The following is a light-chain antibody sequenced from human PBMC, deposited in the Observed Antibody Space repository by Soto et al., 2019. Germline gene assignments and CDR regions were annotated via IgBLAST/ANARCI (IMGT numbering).Light chain of an antibody. Sequence: EIVLTQSPATLSLSPGERATLSCRASQSVSYYLAWYQQKPGQAPRLLIYDSSNRATGIPARFSGSGSGTDFSLTISSLEPEDFAVYYCQQRTNWLFTFGPGTTVDIK. CDR2: DSS. V-gene: IGKV3-11*01. CDR1: QSVSYY. CDR3: QQRTNWLFT. J-gene: IGKJ3*01.